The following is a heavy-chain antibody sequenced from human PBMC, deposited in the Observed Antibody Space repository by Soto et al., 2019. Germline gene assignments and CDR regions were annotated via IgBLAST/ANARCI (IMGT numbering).Heavy chain of an antibody. D-gene: IGHD3-3*01. CDR2: ISYDGSNK. J-gene: IGHJ4*02. CDR1: GFTFSSYA. CDR3: AREVGIKIFGEVDY. V-gene: IGHV3-30-3*01. Sequence: QVQLVESGGGVVQPGRSLRLSCAASGFTFSSYAMHWVRQAPGKGLEWVAVISYDGSNKYYADSVKGRFTISRVNSQNTLYLQMNSLRAEDTAVYYCAREVGIKIFGEVDYWGQGTLVTVSS.